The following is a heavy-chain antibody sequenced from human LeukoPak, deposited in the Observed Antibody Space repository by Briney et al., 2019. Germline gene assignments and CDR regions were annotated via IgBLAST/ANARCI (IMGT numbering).Heavy chain of an antibody. D-gene: IGHD2-2*01. CDR2: ISGSGGGT. CDR1: GFTFSSYA. V-gene: IGHV3-23*01. Sequence: GGSLRLSCVASGFTFSSYAMNWVRQAPGKGLEWVSGISGSGGGTYYADSVKGRFTISRDDSKSTMYLQMNSLRAGDTAVYYCAKAGCTSTSCYSNCWGQGTLVTVSS. CDR3: AKAGCTSTSCYSNC. J-gene: IGHJ4*02.